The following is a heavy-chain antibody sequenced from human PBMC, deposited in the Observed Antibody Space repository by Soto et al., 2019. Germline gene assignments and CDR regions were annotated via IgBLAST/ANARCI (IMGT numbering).Heavy chain of an antibody. J-gene: IGHJ4*02. Sequence: GGSLRLSCAASGFIINNYAMYWVRQAPGKGLQCVSAVSNSGKTYYADSVKGRFSVSRDTSNSMLHLQMIGLRAEDTAFFYCAKRRDASNSKYSDFDSWGQGTLVTVSS. CDR2: VSNSGKT. V-gene: IGHV3-23*01. D-gene: IGHD3-22*01. CDR1: GFIINNYA. CDR3: AKRRDASNSKYSDFDS.